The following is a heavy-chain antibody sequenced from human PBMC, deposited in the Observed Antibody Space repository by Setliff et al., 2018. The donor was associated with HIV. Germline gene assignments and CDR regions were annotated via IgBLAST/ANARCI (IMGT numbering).Heavy chain of an antibody. D-gene: IGHD3-22*01. Sequence: PGGSLRLSCAASGFTFSSFGMHWVRQAPGKGLEWVAVIWYDGSNKYYADSVKGRFTISRDNSKNTLYLQINSLRAEDTAVYYCAKVESYYDSSGPDYWGQGTLVTVSS. V-gene: IGHV3-30*02. CDR3: AKVESYYDSSGPDY. CDR2: IWYDGSNK. CDR1: GFTFSSFG. J-gene: IGHJ4*02.